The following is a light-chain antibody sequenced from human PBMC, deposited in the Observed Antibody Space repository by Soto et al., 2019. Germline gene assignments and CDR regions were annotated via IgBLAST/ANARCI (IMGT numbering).Light chain of an antibody. V-gene: IGKV1-5*03. Sequence: DIQMTQSPSTLSASVGDRVTITCRASQRISSWLAWYQQRPGKAPKLLIYKASSLESGVPLRFSGSGSGTEFTLTISSLQPDDFATYYCQQYESYWTFGQGTKVDIK. CDR2: KAS. CDR3: QQYESYWT. J-gene: IGKJ1*01. CDR1: QRISSW.